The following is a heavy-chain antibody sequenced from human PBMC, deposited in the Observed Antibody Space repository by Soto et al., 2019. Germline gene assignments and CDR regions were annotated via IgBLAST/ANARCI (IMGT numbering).Heavy chain of an antibody. CDR2: IYYSGTT. Sequence: QVQLQESGPRLVKPSETLSLTCTVSGGSGSGYHWNWVRQPPGKTLEWIGHIYYSGTTNYNPSLKSRITISIDTSKNHFSLKMNSVTAADTAVYYCARGQTNIWYFDHWGQGTLVTVSS. V-gene: IGHV4-59*02. CDR1: GGSGSGYH. CDR3: ARGQTNIWYFDH. J-gene: IGHJ4*02.